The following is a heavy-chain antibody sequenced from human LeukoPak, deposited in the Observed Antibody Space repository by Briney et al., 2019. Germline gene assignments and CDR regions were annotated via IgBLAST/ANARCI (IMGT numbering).Heavy chain of an antibody. D-gene: IGHD1-14*01. Sequence: PGGSLRLSCAASGFTFSSYALSWVRQAPGKGLEWVSAISGTGGSTYYADSVKGRFTISRDYSKSTLYLQMNSLRAEDTAVYYCATVRTGVHDYWGQGTLVPVSS. CDR3: ATVRTGVHDY. V-gene: IGHV3-23*01. CDR1: GFTFSSYA. J-gene: IGHJ4*02. CDR2: ISGTGGST.